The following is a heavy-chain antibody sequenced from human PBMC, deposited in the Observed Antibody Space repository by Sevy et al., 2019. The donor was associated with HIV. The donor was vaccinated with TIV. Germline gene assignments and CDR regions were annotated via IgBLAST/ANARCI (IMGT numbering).Heavy chain of an antibody. CDR1: GFTFSSYA. CDR2: ISGSGGST. Sequence: GGSLRLSCAASGFTFSSYAMIWVRQAPGKGLEWVSGISGSGGSTYYADSVKGRFTFSRDNSKNTVYLQMNSLRVEDTAVYYSAKKRRDYGDLDYWGQGTLVTVSS. J-gene: IGHJ4*02. V-gene: IGHV3-23*01. D-gene: IGHD4-17*01. CDR3: AKKRRDYGDLDY.